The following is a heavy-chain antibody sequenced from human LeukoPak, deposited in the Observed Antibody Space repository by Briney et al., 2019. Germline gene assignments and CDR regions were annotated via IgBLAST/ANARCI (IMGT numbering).Heavy chain of an antibody. V-gene: IGHV3-23*01. J-gene: IGHJ4*02. CDR2: ITGSGDTT. Sequence: PGASLRLSCAASGFILRNYAMSWVRQAPGKGLEWVSAITGSGDTTYYADSVKGRFTISRDNSKNTLYVEMNTLRAEHTAVYYCAKWGDYDILTGYYVSDFWGQGTLVTVSS. CDR1: GFILRNYA. D-gene: IGHD3-9*01. CDR3: AKWGDYDILTGYYVSDF.